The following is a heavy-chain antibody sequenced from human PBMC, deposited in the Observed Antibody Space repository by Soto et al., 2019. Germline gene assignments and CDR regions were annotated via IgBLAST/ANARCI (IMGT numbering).Heavy chain of an antibody. CDR3: VSDVIYCSGCSCSSQMGYGMVV. D-gene: IGHD2-15*01. CDR1: GGTFSSYA. Sequence: QVQLVQSGAEVKKPGSSVKVSCKASGGTFSSYAISWVRQAPGQGLEWMGGIIPIFGTANYAQKFQGSVTITADDTVSIGYMVLSSFRAEDRAVYVCVSDVIYCSGCSCSSQMGYGMVVWGQGTMVTVFS. J-gene: IGHJ6*02. V-gene: IGHV1-69*12. CDR2: IIPIFGTA.